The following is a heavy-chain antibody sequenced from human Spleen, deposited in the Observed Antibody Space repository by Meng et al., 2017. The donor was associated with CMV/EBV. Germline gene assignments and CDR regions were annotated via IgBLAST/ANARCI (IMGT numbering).Heavy chain of an antibody. CDR3: ARVNRWSGMPYCFDY. CDR2: INWNGGST. D-gene: IGHD3-3*01. V-gene: IGHV3-20*04. Sequence: GESLKISCATSGFTFSDSYMTWIRQTPGKGLEWVSGINWNGGSTGYADSVKGRFTISRDNAKNSLYLQMNSLRAEDTALYYCARVNRWSGMPYCFDYWGQGTLVTVSS. CDR1: GFTFSDSY. J-gene: IGHJ4*02.